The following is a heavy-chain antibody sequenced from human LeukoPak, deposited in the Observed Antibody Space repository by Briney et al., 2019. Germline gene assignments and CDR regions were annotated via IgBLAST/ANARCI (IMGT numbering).Heavy chain of an antibody. CDR3: ANPGIAVAGTFSGAGFPGYGMDV. CDR2: ISGSGGST. J-gene: IGHJ6*02. CDR1: GFTFSSYA. D-gene: IGHD6-19*01. V-gene: IGHV3-23*01. Sequence: GGSLRLSCAASGFTFSSYAMSWVRQAPGKGLEWVSAISGSGGSTYYADSVKGRFTISRDNSKNTLYLQMNSLRAEDTAVYYCANPGIAVAGTFSGAGFPGYGMDVWGQGTTVTVSS.